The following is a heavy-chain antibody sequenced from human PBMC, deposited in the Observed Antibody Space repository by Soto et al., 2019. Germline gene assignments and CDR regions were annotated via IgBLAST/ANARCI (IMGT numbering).Heavy chain of an antibody. CDR1: GFTFSSYA. CDR2: ISFDGGNK. V-gene: IGHV3-30-3*01. D-gene: IGHD2-2*01. CDR3: ARDQSYALFYYYYGMDV. Sequence: QVQLVESGGGVVQPGRSLRLSCAASGFTFSSYAMHWVRQAPGKGLEWVAVISFDGGNKYYADSVKGRFTISRDNSKNTLFVQMSSLRAEDTAVYYCARDQSYALFYYYYGMDVWGQGTTVTVSS. J-gene: IGHJ6*02.